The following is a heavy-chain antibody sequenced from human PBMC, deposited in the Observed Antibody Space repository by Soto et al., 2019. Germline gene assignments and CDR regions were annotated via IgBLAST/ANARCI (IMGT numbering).Heavy chain of an antibody. V-gene: IGHV3-73*02. Sequence: EVQLVEAGGGLVQPVGSLKLSCAVSGFTFSGSAMHWVRQASGKGLEWVGRIRSKANNYATAYAASVKGRFTISRDDSKNTAYLQMNSLKTEDTAVYYCTRHVSDYWGQGNLVTVSS. CDR1: GFTFSGSA. CDR3: TRHVSDY. CDR2: IRSKANNYAT. J-gene: IGHJ4*02.